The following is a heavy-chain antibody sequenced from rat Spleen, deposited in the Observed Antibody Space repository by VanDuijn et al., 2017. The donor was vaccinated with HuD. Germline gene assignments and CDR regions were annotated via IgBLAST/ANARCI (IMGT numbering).Heavy chain of an antibody. Sequence: EVQLVESGGGLVQPGRSLKLSCVVSGFTFRNYDMAWVRQAPTKGREWVATISYGDSSGHSSTYYRDSVKGRFTISRDNAQSTLYLQMNSLRSEDTATYYCARQDTSGYSNWFTYWGQGTLVTVSS. J-gene: IGHJ3*01. D-gene: IGHD4-3*01. CDR2: ISYGDSSGHSST. CDR3: ARQDTSGYSNWFTY. V-gene: IGHV5-29*01. CDR1: GFTFRNYD.